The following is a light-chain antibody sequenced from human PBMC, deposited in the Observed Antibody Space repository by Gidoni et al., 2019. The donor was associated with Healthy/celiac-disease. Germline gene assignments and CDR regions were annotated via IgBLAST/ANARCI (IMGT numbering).Light chain of an antibody. V-gene: IGKV1-8*01. J-gene: IGKJ2*02. Sequence: AIRMTQSPSSFSASTGDRVTITCRASQGISGYLAWYQQKPGKAPKLLIYAASTLQSGVPSRFSGSGSGTDFTLTISCLQSEDFATYYCQQYYSYPPWTFGQGTKLEIK. CDR3: QQYYSYPPWT. CDR2: AAS. CDR1: QGISGY.